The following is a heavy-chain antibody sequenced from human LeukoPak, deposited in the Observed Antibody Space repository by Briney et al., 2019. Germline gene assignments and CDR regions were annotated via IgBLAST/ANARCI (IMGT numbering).Heavy chain of an antibody. CDR3: ARDRDSSGWSSYYYYYGMDV. CDR2: IYTSGST. V-gene: IGHV4-4*07. J-gene: IGHJ6*02. D-gene: IGHD6-19*01. Sequence: PSETLSLTCTVSGGSISSYYWSWIRQPAGKGLEGIGRIYTSGSTNYNPSLKSRVTMSVDTSNNQFSLKLSSVTAADTAVYYCARDRDSSGWSSYYYYYGMDVWGQGTTVTVSS. CDR1: GGSISSYY.